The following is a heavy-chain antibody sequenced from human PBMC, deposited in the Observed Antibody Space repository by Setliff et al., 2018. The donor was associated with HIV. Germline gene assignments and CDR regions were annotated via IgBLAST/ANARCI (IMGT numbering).Heavy chain of an antibody. CDR3: ARAGYHNSSGYLGPDYYYMDF. D-gene: IGHD3-22*01. J-gene: IGHJ6*03. V-gene: IGHV3-20*04. Sequence: GGSLRLSCAPSGFIFEDYGMNRTRQAPGKGLECVYGINWDCASVVYADAVKCRFTIFRYNAKISLYLQINSLRAEDTAVYYCARAGYHNSSGYLGPDYYYMDFLGKGTTVTVSS. CDR1: GFIFEDYG. CDR2: INWDCASV.